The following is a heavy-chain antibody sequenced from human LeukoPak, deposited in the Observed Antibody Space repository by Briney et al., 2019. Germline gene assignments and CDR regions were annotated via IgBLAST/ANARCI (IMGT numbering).Heavy chain of an antibody. J-gene: IGHJ5*02. V-gene: IGHV1-8*03. Sequence: ASVKVSCKASGYTFTSYDISWVRQATGQGLEWMGWMNPNNGNAGYAQKFQGRVTITRNTSINTAYMELNSLRSEDTAVYYCARAMRTAIDRPWFDPWGQGTLVTVSS. CDR3: ARAMRTAIDRPWFDP. CDR2: MNPNNGNA. CDR1: GYTFTSYD. D-gene: IGHD5-18*01.